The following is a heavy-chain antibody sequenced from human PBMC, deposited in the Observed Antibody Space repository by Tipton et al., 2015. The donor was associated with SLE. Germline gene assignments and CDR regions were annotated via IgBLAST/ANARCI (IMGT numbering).Heavy chain of an antibody. CDR2: IYYSGST. CDR1: GGSISSYY. D-gene: IGHD6-19*01. J-gene: IGHJ4*02. CDR3: ETIQLLSSGWCFDY. Sequence: TLSLTCTVSGGSISSYYWGWIRQPPGKGLEWIGYIYYSGSTHYNPSLKSRVTISVDTSKNQFSLKLSSVTAADTAVYYCETIQLLSSGWCFDYWGQGTLVTVSS. V-gene: IGHV4-59*01.